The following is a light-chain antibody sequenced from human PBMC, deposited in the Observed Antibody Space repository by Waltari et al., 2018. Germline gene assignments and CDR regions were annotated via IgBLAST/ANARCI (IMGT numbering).Light chain of an antibody. CDR3: QQYNRWPPIT. Sequence: EIVMTQSPATLSVSPGETATLSCRASQSVSSNVAWYQKKPGQAPRLLIYDASTRATSIPAKFRGSGSGTEFNLTISSLQSEDFAVYYCQQYNRWPPITFGHGTRLEIK. V-gene: IGKV3-15*01. CDR2: DAS. CDR1: QSVSSN. J-gene: IGKJ5*01.